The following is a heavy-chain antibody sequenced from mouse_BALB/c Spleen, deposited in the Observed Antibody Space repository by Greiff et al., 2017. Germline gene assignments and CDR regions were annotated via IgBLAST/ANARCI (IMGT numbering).Heavy chain of an antibody. CDR2: ISYSGST. V-gene: IGHV3-2*02. J-gene: IGHJ3*01. CDR3: ARSWLRRFAY. D-gene: IGHD2-2*01. Sequence: VQLQQSGPGLVKPSQSLSLTCTVTGYSITSDYAWNWIRQFPGNKLEWMGYISYSGSTSYNPSLKSRISITRDTSKNQFFLQLNSVTTEDTATYYCARSWLRRFAYWGQGTLVTVSA. CDR1: GYSITSDYA.